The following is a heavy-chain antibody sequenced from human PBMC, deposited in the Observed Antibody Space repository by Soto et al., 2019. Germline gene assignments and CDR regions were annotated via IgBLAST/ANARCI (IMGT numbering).Heavy chain of an antibody. V-gene: IGHV4-31*03. CDR1: GGSISSGGYY. J-gene: IGHJ6*03. Sequence: SETLSLTCTVSGGSISSGGYYWSWIRQHPGKGLEWIGYIYYSGSTYYNPSLKSRVTISVDTSKNQFSLKLSSVTAADTAVYYCAREGRQADGDYYYYYMDVWGKGTTVTVSS. D-gene: IGHD4-17*01. CDR2: IYYSGST. CDR3: AREGRQADGDYYYYYMDV.